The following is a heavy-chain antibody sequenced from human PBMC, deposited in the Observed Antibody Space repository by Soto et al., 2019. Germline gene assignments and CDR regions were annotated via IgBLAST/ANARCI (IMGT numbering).Heavy chain of an antibody. J-gene: IGHJ4*02. Sequence: QVQLVQSGAEVKKPGASVKVSCKASGYTFTSYAVHWVRQAPGQSREWMGWINADNGNTRYLQNFQGRVTITRDTSATTAYMELSSLRSEDTAVYYCARGPYSGYDYGDYWGQGTLVTVSS. D-gene: IGHD5-12*01. CDR2: INADNGNT. V-gene: IGHV1-3*01. CDR1: GYTFTSYA. CDR3: ARGPYSGYDYGDY.